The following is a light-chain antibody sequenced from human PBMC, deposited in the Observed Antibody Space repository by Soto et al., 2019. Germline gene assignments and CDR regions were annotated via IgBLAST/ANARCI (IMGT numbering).Light chain of an antibody. Sequence: DIQMTQSPSSLSASVGDRVTITCRASQSISSYLNWYQQKPGKAPNLLIYAASNLQSGVPSRFSGSGSATDFPLTIRRLQPKDIATYYCQQSYVAPPVYTFGGGTKLEI. CDR1: QSISSY. V-gene: IGKV1-39*01. J-gene: IGKJ2*01. CDR2: AAS. CDR3: QQSYVAPPVYT.